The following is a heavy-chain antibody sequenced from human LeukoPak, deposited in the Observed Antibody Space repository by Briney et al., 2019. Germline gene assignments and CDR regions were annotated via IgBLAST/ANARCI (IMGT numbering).Heavy chain of an antibody. CDR3: ASGHDPYYYDTSGYSDY. Sequence: ASVKVSCKASGYTFTRYYMHWVRQAPGQGLEWMGIINPGGGSTTYAQKFQGRATMTRDTSTSTVYMQLSSLRSEDTAVYYCASGHDPYYYDTSGYSDYWGQGTLVTVSS. CDR1: GYTFTRYY. CDR2: INPGGGST. V-gene: IGHV1-46*01. J-gene: IGHJ4*02. D-gene: IGHD3-22*01.